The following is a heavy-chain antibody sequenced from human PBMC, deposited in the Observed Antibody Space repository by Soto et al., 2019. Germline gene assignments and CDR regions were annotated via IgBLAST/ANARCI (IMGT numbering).Heavy chain of an antibody. Sequence: SETLSLTCTVSGGSISSGDYYWSWIRQPPGKGLEWIGYIYYSGSTYYNPSLKSRVTISVDTSKNQFSLKLSSVTAADTAVYYCARKVLDYYDSSGYYNYYYGMDVWGQGTTVTVSS. CDR3: ARKVLDYYDSSGYYNYYYGMDV. J-gene: IGHJ6*02. D-gene: IGHD3-22*01. CDR2: IYYSGST. V-gene: IGHV4-30-4*01. CDR1: GGSISSGDYY.